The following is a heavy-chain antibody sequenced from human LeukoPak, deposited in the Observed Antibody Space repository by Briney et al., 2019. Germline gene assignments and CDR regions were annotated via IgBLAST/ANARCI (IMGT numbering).Heavy chain of an antibody. V-gene: IGHV4-4*02. D-gene: IGHD1-26*01. CDR2: IYHSGST. CDR1: GGSISSSNW. CDR3: ARQSFAPFQVGPETPIES. Sequence: SGTLSLTCAVSGGSISSSNWWSWVRQPPGKGLEWIGEIYHSGSTNYNPSLRSRVTIAIDTSKSQFPLKLTSVTAADTAVYYCARQSFAPFQVGPETPIESWGQGTLVTVSS. J-gene: IGHJ4*02.